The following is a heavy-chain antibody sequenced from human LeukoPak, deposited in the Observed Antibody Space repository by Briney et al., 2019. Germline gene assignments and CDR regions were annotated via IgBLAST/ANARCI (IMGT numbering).Heavy chain of an antibody. CDR3: GKTKPTPPLVTHAAFDN. Sequence: PGGSLRLSCAASGFTFDDYAMHWVRQAPEKGLEWVSGISWNSGSIGYADSVKGRFTISRDNAKNSLYLQMNSLRAEDTALYYCGKTKPTPPLVTHAAFDNLGQGEMVP. CDR2: ISWNSGSI. D-gene: IGHD4-23*01. J-gene: IGHJ3*02. V-gene: IGHV3-9*01. CDR1: GFTFDDYA.